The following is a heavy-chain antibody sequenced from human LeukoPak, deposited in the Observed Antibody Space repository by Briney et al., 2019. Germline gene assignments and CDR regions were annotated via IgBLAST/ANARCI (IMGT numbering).Heavy chain of an antibody. CDR1: GGSISSSTYY. V-gene: IGHV4-39*02. CDR2: IYYSGST. D-gene: IGHD3-16*01. CDR3: ARELRTWNRPLGGDY. Sequence: SETLSLTCTVSGGSISSSTYYWGWIRQPPGKGLEWIGTIYYSGSTYYNPSLQSRVTISVDTSKNQFSLNLSSVTAVDTAVYYCARELRTWNRPLGGDYWGQGTLVTVSS. J-gene: IGHJ4*02.